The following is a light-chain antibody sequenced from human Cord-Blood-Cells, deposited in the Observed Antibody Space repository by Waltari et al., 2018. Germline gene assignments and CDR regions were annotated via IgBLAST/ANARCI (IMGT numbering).Light chain of an antibody. J-gene: IGLJ2*01. CDR1: RSDVGGYNY. CDR3: SSYTSSSTLV. Sequence: QSALPQPASVSGSPGQSITISCPGTRSDVGGYNYVSWSQQHPGKAPKLVIYDVSNRPSGVSNRFSGSESGNTASLTISGLQAEDEADYYCSSYTSSSTLVFGGGTKLTVL. CDR2: DVS. V-gene: IGLV2-14*01.